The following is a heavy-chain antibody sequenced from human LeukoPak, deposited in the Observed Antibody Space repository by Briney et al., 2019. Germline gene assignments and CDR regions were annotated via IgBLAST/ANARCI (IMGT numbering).Heavy chain of an antibody. J-gene: IGHJ2*01. Sequence: GGSLRLSCAASGFTFSSYRMSWVRQAPGKGLEWVANIKQDGSEKYYVDSVKGRFTISRDNAKNSLYLQMNSLRAEDTAVYYCARDEVLRAVTRPVYWYFDLWGRGTLVTVSS. CDR2: IKQDGSEK. V-gene: IGHV3-7*01. D-gene: IGHD4-17*01. CDR1: GFTFSSYR. CDR3: ARDEVLRAVTRPVYWYFDL.